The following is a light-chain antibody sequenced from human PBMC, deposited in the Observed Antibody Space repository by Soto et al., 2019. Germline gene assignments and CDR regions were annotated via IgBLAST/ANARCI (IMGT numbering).Light chain of an antibody. CDR3: SSYAVSDTMI. Sequence: QSALTQPASVSGSPGQSITISCTGTSSDVGGYNYVSWYQQHPGKAPKLMIYEVSNRPSGVSNRFSGSKSGNTASLTVSALQAEDEANYYCSSYAVSDTMIFGGGTKLTVL. CDR1: SSDVGGYNY. CDR2: EVS. V-gene: IGLV2-23*02. J-gene: IGLJ2*01.